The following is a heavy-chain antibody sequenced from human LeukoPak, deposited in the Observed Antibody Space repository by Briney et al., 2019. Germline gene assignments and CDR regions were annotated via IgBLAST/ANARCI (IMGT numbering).Heavy chain of an antibody. D-gene: IGHD6-13*01. CDR2: FYYSGGT. V-gene: IGHV4-59*08. J-gene: IGHJ4*02. CDR1: GGSISGYY. CDR3: AGYSSSWFVDY. Sequence: SETLSLTCTVSGGSISGYYWSWIRQPPGKGLEWIGYFYYSGGTNDNPSLRNRVTMSVDTSKNQFSLKLSSVIAADTAVYYCAGYSSSWFVDYWGQGALVTVSS.